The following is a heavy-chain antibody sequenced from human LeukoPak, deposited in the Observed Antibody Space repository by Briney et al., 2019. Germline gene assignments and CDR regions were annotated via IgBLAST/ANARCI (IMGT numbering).Heavy chain of an antibody. V-gene: IGHV4-34*01. CDR3: ARGLTGSRRYFDS. CDR2: INHSGST. CDR1: GGSFSGYY. J-gene: IGHJ4*02. D-gene: IGHD3-10*01. Sequence: SQTLSLTCAVYGGSFSGYYWSWIRQPPGRGLEWIGEINHSGSTNYNPSLKSRVTISVDTSKNQFSLKLSSVTAADTAVYYCARGLTGSRRYFDSWGQGTLVTVSS.